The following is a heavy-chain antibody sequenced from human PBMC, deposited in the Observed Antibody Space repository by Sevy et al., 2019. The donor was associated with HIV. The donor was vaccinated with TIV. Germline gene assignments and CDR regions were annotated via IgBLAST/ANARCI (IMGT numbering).Heavy chain of an antibody. CDR2: IGPSDGVT. CDR3: ARERAWAHDY. V-gene: IGHV1-46*01. CDR1: GYTFTNYF. D-gene: IGHD1-26*01. Sequence: ASVKVSCKASGYTFTNYFIHWVRQAPGQGLEWMGIIGPSDGVTSYPQKFQGRVTMTRDTSTSTVYMELSSLRSEDTAMYYCARERAWAHDYWGPGTLLTV. J-gene: IGHJ4*02.